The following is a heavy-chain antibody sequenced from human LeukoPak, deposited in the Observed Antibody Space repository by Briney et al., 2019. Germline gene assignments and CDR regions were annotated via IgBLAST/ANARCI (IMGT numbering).Heavy chain of an antibody. V-gene: IGHV3-53*01. J-gene: IGHJ3*02. D-gene: IGHD2-2*02. CDR2: IYSGGST. Sequence: GGSLRLSCAASGFTFNNAWLNWVRQAPGKGLEWVSVIYSGGSTYYADSVKGRFTISRDNSKNTVYLQMNSLRAEDTAVYYCARDLAHTQSFDIWGRGTMVTVSS. CDR3: ARDLAHTQSFDI. CDR1: GFTFNNAW.